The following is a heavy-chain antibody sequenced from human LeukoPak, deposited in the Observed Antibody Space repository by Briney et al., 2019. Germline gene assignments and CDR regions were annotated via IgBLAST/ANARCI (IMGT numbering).Heavy chain of an antibody. CDR3: TRRGSSGRYVDY. V-gene: IGHV3-73*01. CDR2: IRSKANSYAT. J-gene: IGHJ4*02. D-gene: IGHD6-19*01. CDR1: GFTFSGSA. Sequence: GGSLRLSCAASGFTFSGSAMHWVRQASGKGLEWVGRIRSKANSYATAYAASVKGRFTISRGDSKNTAYLQMNSLKTEDTAVYYCTRRGSSGRYVDYWGQGTLVTVSS.